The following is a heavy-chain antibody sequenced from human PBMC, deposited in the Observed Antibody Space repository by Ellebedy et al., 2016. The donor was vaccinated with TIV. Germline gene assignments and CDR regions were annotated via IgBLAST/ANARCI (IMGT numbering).Heavy chain of an antibody. D-gene: IGHD6-19*01. V-gene: IGHV2-5*02. CDR2: FYWDDDK. Sequence: SGPTLVKPTQTLTLTCTFSGFLLSTSGVGVGWIRQPPGKALEWLALFYWDDDKRYSTSLKSRLTITKDTSKNQVVLTMTNMDPVDTATYYCAHSFRSSDWRYYFDYWGQGTLVTVSS. CDR3: AHSFRSSDWRYYFDY. J-gene: IGHJ4*02. CDR1: GFLLSTSGVG.